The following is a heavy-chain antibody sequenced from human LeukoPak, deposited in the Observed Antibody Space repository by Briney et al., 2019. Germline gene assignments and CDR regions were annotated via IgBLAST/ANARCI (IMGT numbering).Heavy chain of an antibody. D-gene: IGHD3-22*01. CDR2: ISSSGSTM. V-gene: IGHV3-48*03. CDR3: ARLDSSAKDDAFDI. CDR1: GFTFRSYE. J-gene: IGHJ3*02. Sequence: GGSLRLSCVASGFTFRSYEMNWVRQAPGKGLEWVSYISSSGSTMYYADSVKGRFTISRDNAKNSLYLQMNSLRAEDTAVYYCARLDSSAKDDAFDIWGQGTMVTVSS.